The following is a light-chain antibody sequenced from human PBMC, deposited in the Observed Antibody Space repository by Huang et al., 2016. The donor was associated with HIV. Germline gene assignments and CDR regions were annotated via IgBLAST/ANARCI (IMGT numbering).Light chain of an antibody. J-gene: IGKJ1*01. V-gene: IGKV3-20*01. Sequence: EIVLTQSPGTLSLSPGERATPPCRASQSVSSSYLDCYQQKPGQAPRRLIYGASSRATGIPDRFSGSGSGTDFTLTISRLEPEDFAVYYCQQYGSSVGTFGQGTKVEIK. CDR2: GAS. CDR3: QQYGSSVGT. CDR1: QSVSSSY.